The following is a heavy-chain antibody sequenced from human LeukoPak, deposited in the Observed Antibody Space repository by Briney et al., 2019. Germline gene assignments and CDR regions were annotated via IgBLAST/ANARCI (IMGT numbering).Heavy chain of an antibody. CDR1: GFTFSSYT. V-gene: IGHV3-23*01. Sequence: GGSLRLSCAASGFTFSSYTMGWVRQSPGKGLEWVSAISGSGFETFYADSVKGRFTISRDNSNDTLYLQMNSLGADDTAIYYCAKDRDVYSAFDSWGQGTLVTVSS. D-gene: IGHD3-16*01. CDR3: AKDRDVYSAFDS. CDR2: ISGSGFET. J-gene: IGHJ4*02.